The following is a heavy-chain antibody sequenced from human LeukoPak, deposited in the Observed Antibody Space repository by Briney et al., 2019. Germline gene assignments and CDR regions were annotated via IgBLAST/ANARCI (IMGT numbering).Heavy chain of an antibody. J-gene: IGHJ4*02. V-gene: IGHV3-23*01. Sequence: GGSLRLSCVASGFTLSRYMMSWVRQAPGKGLEWVLGIRGSAGATFYSDSVRGRSTFSRHSPKNTLYLQMNSLRVEDAAVYYCTKDPLDYWGQGTLVTVSS. CDR1: GFTLSRYM. CDR3: TKDPLDY. CDR2: IRGSAGAT.